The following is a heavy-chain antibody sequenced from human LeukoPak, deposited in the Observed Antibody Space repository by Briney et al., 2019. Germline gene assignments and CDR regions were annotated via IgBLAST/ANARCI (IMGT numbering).Heavy chain of an antibody. J-gene: IGHJ4*02. D-gene: IGHD3-10*01. Sequence: SETLSLTCTVSGASISSYFWNWIRQPPGKGLEWIGYIYHTGTTKYNPSLKSRVTISVDTSKNQFSLKLSSVTAADTAVYYCARLNMVRGVSSPRRQKFDYWGQGTLVTVSS. CDR2: IYHTGTT. CDR1: GASISSYF. CDR3: ARLNMVRGVSSPRRQKFDY. V-gene: IGHV4-59*12.